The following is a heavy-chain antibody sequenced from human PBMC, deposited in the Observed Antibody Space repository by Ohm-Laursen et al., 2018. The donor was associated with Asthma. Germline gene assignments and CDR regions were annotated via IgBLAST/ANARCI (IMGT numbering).Heavy chain of an antibody. Sequence: SLRLSCAAPGSTFSRYSIHWVRQIPGKGLGWVASISPASSFIYYADSVRGRFTTSRDNARNSVYLQMSSLRAEDTALYYCARIGPEWELPGREYSLHHWGQGTQVTVSS. CDR2: ISPASSFI. V-gene: IGHV3-21*01. J-gene: IGHJ1*01. D-gene: IGHD1-26*01. CDR3: ARIGPEWELPGREYSLHH. CDR1: GSTFSRYS.